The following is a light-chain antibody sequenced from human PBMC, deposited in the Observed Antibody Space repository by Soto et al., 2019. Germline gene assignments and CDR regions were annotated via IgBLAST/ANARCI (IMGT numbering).Light chain of an antibody. Sequence: IQMTQSPSTLSASVGDRVTITCRASQTISNCLAWYQQKPGKAPKVLIFDASTLDGGVPSRFSGRRSGTDFTLTISSLQPSDFATYYCQQYNTYPLTFGGGTKVDI. CDR2: DAS. CDR1: QTISNC. CDR3: QQYNTYPLT. V-gene: IGKV1-5*01. J-gene: IGKJ4*01.